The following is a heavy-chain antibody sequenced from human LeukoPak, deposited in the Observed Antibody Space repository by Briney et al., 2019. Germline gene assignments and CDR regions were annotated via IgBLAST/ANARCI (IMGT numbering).Heavy chain of an antibody. Sequence: PSETLSLTCSVSGGSISSGSYYWNWLRQPPGKGLEWIGYISDSGYTYYSPSLGSRVNISIDTSKNQFSLNLNSVTATDTAVYFCARYGHLGPHLFDCWGQGILVTVSS. V-gene: IGHV4-30-4*01. D-gene: IGHD4-17*01. CDR3: ARYGHLGPHLFDC. CDR1: GGSISSGSYY. J-gene: IGHJ4*02. CDR2: ISDSGYT.